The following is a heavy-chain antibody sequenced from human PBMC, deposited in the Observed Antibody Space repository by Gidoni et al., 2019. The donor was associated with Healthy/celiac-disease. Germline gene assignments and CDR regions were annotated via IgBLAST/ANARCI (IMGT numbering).Heavy chain of an antibody. CDR2: INWNGGST. V-gene: IGHV3-20*04. CDR3: ARYEAAAAGNYYWFFDL. CDR1: GFTFDDYG. J-gene: IGHJ2*01. D-gene: IGHD6-13*01. Sequence: EVQLVESGGGVVRPGGSLRLSCAASGFTFDDYGMSWVRQTPGKGLEWVSGINWNGGSTGYADSVKGRVTISRDNAKNSLYLQMNSLRVEDTAFYYCARYEAAAAGNYYWFFDLWGRGTLVTVSS.